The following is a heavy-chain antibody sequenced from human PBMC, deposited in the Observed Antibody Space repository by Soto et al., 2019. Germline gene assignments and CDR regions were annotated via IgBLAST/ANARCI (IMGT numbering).Heavy chain of an antibody. CDR3: AKEPYSDFWSAYYCFDY. V-gene: IGHV3-23*01. D-gene: IGHD3-3*01. Sequence: EVQLLESGGGLVQPGGSLRLSCAASGFTFGSHAMIWVRQAPGKGLEWVSAISGSGGSAYYGDSVKGRFTISRDNSIKTLDLQMNSLRAEDTALYYCAKEPYSDFWSAYYCFDYWGQGTLVTVSS. J-gene: IGHJ4*02. CDR1: GFTFGSHA. CDR2: ISGSGGSA.